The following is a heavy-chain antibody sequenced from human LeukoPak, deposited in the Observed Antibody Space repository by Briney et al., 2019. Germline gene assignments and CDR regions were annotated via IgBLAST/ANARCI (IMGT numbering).Heavy chain of an antibody. CDR3: VKESDAFDI. CDR2: IWHDGSEK. Sequence: GTSLSLSCAASGFIFSNYVMHWVRQAPGKGLEWVAVIWHDGSEKCYGDSVKGRFSISRDNSKNTLYLQMNSLRAEDTAVYFCVKESDAFDIWGQGTMVTVSS. V-gene: IGHV3-33*06. CDR1: GFIFSNYV. J-gene: IGHJ3*02.